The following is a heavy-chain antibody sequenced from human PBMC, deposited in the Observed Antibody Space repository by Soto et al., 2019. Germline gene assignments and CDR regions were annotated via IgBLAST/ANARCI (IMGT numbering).Heavy chain of an antibody. Sequence: QVQLVQSGAEVKKPGASVKVSCKASGYTFTSYGIXXXXXAXGQGLEWIGWISAHNXNTXYAQKVQGRVTMTTDTXXXXXXXXXXXXXXXXXXXXXXXXXXXXXXYWGQGTLVTVSS. CDR2: ISAHNXNT. CDR1: GYTFTSYG. V-gene: IGHV1-18*01. CDR3: XXXXXXXXY. J-gene: IGHJ4*02.